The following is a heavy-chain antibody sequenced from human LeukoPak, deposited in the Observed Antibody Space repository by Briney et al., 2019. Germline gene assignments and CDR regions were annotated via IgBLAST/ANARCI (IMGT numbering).Heavy chain of an antibody. J-gene: IGHJ4*02. Sequence: GGSLRLSCAASGFTFSSYSMNWVRQAPGKGLEWVSYISSSSSTIYYADSVKGRFTISRDNARNSVYLQMNSLRVEDTAVYYCARDPVEWEQLLDYWGQGTLVTVSS. CDR3: ARDPVEWEQLLDY. CDR1: GFTFSSYS. D-gene: IGHD1-26*01. CDR2: ISSSSSTI. V-gene: IGHV3-48*04.